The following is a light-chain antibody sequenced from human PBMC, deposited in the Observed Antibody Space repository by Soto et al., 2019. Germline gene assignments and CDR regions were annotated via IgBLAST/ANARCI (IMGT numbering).Light chain of an antibody. CDR2: GAS. CDR1: QSVSSSY. J-gene: IGKJ1*01. Sequence: EIVLTQSPGTLSLSPGERATLSCRASQSVSSSYLAWYQQKPGQAPRLLIYGASSRATGIPDRFSGSGSGTDFTLTISRLEPEDFAVYYWQQYGSSRTFGHGTKVEIK. CDR3: QQYGSSRT. V-gene: IGKV3-20*01.